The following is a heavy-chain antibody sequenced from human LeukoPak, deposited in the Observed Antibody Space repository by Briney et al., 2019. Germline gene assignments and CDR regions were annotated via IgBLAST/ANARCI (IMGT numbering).Heavy chain of an antibody. J-gene: IGHJ4*02. CDR1: GYTFTSYD. V-gene: IGHV1-8*01. D-gene: IGHD3-22*01. Sequence: ASVKVSCKASGYTFTSYDINWVRQATGQGLEWMGWMNPNSGNTGYAQKFQGRVTMTRNTSISTAYMELSRLTSDDTAVYYCARAGLRGSSGYGYYFDYWGQGTLVTVSS. CDR3: ARAGLRGSSGYGYYFDY. CDR2: MNPNSGNT.